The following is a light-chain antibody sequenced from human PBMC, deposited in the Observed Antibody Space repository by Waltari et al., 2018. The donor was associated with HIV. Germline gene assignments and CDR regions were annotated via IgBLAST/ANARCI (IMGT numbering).Light chain of an antibody. CDR2: DSN. Sequence: QSVLTQPPSVSAAPGQKVTISCSGSSSNIGNTYVSWYQHLPGTAPKLPICDSNNAPTGIPDLSAVSKSVTSATLGITGLQAWDEADYYCATWDGSLSIDVVFGGGTKLTVL. CDR1: SSNIGNTY. CDR3: ATWDGSLSIDVV. J-gene: IGLJ3*02. V-gene: IGLV1-51*01.